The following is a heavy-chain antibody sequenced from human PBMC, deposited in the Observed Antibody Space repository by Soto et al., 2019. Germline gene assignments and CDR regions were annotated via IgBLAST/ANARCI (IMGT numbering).Heavy chain of an antibody. CDR2: ISGSGGST. D-gene: IGHD3-3*01. Sequence: PGGSLRLSCAASGFTFSSYAMSWVRQAPGKGLEWVSAISGSGGSTYYADSAKGRFTISRDNSKSTLYLQMNSLRAEDTAVYYCAKRATIFGVVTHFDYWGQGTLVTVSS. CDR1: GFTFSSYA. J-gene: IGHJ4*02. CDR3: AKRATIFGVVTHFDY. V-gene: IGHV3-23*01.